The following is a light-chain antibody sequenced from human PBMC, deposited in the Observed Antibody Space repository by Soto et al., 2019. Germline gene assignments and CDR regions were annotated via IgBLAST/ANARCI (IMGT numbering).Light chain of an antibody. CDR1: QSVSSSY. V-gene: IGKV3-20*01. Sequence: SQSVSSSYLAWYQQKPGQAPRLLIYGASSRATGIPDRFSGSGSETDIPLTFTGLALEVFPVYYCQRYGRAPLGFGGGTKVDIK. CDR3: QRYGRAPLG. J-gene: IGKJ4*01. CDR2: GAS.